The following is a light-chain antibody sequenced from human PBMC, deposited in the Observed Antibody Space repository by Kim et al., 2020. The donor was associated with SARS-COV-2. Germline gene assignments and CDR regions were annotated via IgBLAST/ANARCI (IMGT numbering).Light chain of an antibody. V-gene: IGLV6-57*04. CDR1: SGSIASNY. CDR2: EDN. CDR3: QSYDSSNQVPWV. Sequence: NFMLTQPHSVSESPGKTVTISCTRSSGSIASNYVQWYQQRPGSAPTTVIYEDNQRPSGVPDRFSGSIDSSSNSASLTISGLKTEDEADYYCQSYDSSNQVPWVFGGGTQLTVL. J-gene: IGLJ3*02.